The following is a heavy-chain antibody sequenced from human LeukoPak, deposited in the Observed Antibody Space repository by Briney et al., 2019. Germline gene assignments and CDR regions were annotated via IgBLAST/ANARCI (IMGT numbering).Heavy chain of an antibody. V-gene: IGHV1-18*04. CDR3: ARDQSPGAIVLTTFDY. CDR2: ISAYNGNT. Sequence: ASVKVSCKASGYTFTTYGITWVRQAPGQGLEWMGWISAYNGNTNYAQKLQGRVTMTTDTSTSTAYMELRSLRSDDTAVYYCARDQSPGAIVLTTFDYWGQGTLVTVSS. D-gene: IGHD5-12*01. J-gene: IGHJ4*02. CDR1: GYTFTTYG.